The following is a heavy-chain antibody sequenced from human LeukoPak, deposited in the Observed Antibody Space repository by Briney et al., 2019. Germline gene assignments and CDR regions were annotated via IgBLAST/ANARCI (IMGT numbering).Heavy chain of an antibody. D-gene: IGHD2-2*01. V-gene: IGHV3-53*01. CDR3: ARGLGYCTSTTCLLPFDY. CDR1: GFTVSTYY. J-gene: IGHJ4*02. CDR2: IYSGGST. Sequence: GGSLRLSCAASGFTVSTYYMTSVRQARGKGLECVSVIYSGGSTYYADSVKGRFTVSRDNSKNTLYLQMISLRAEDTAIYDCARGLGYCTSTTCLLPFDYWGQGTLVTVSS.